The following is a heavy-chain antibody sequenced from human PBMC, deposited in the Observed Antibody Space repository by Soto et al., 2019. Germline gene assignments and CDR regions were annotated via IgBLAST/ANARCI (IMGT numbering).Heavy chain of an antibody. CDR3: ARDLHYDFWSGHPAYGMDV. V-gene: IGHV1-3*01. CDR1: GYTFTSYA. Sequence: ASVKVSCKASGYTFTSYAMHWVRQAPGQRLEWMGWINAGNGNTKYSQKFQGRVTITRDTSASTAYMELSSLRSEDTAVYYCARDLHYDFWSGHPAYGMDVWGQGTTVTVS. CDR2: INAGNGNT. D-gene: IGHD3-3*01. J-gene: IGHJ6*02.